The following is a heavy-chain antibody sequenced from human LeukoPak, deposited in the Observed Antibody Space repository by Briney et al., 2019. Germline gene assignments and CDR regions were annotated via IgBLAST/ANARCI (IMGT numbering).Heavy chain of an antibody. CDR3: ARESAANYYYYMDV. V-gene: IGHV4-4*07. CDR2: IYTSGST. CDR1: GGSISSYY. D-gene: IGHD6-13*01. J-gene: IGHJ6*03. Sequence: SETLSLTCTVSGGSISSYYWSWIRQPAGKGLEWIGRIYTSGSTNYNPSLKSRVTMSVDTSKNQFSLKLSSVTAADTAVYYCARESAANYYYYMDVWGKGTTVTVSS.